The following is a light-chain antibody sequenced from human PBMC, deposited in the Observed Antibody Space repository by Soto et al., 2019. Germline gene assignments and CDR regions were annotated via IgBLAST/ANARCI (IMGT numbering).Light chain of an antibody. CDR2: GAS. V-gene: IGKV3-15*01. CDR1: QSVSSI. Sequence: EIVMTQSPATLSVSPGERATLSCRASQSVSSILAWYQQKPGQAPRLLIYGASTRATGIPARFSGSGSGTEFTLTISSLQSEDFAVYYCQQYNNWPATFGQGTKVDIK. J-gene: IGKJ1*01. CDR3: QQYNNWPAT.